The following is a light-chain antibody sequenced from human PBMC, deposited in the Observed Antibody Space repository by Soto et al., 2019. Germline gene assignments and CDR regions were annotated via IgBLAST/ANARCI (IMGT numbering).Light chain of an antibody. CDR3: TSYTSSSTPV. Sequence: QSVLTQPPSASGTPGQRVTISCSGSSSNFGSNYVYWYQQLPGTVPRLLIYSNDQRPSGVPDRFSGSKSGTSASLAISGLRSADETDYYCTSYTSSSTPVFGTGTKVTVL. CDR2: SND. V-gene: IGLV1-47*01. CDR1: SSNFGSNY. J-gene: IGLJ1*01.